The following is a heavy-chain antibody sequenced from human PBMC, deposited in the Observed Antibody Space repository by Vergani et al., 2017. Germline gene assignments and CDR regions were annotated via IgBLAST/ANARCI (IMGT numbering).Heavy chain of an antibody. CDR3: ARHWGRDIAVAGRLAFDI. CDR1: GGSISSYY. D-gene: IGHD6-19*01. V-gene: IGHV4-4*09. Sequence: QVQLQESGPGLVKPSETLSLTCTVSGGSISSYYWSWIRQPPGKGLEWIGYICTSGSTNYNPSLKSRVTISVDTSKNQFSLKLSSVTAADTAVYYCARHWGRDIAVAGRLAFDIWGQGTMVTVSS. CDR2: ICTSGST. J-gene: IGHJ3*02.